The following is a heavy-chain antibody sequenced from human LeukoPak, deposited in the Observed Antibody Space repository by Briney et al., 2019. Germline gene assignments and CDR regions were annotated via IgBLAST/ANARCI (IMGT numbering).Heavy chain of an antibody. CDR1: GYYIASGYL. J-gene: IGHJ4*02. D-gene: IGHD1-26*01. Sequence: SETLSLTCTVSGYYIASGYLWGWIRQTPEKGLEWIATIYHSGRTYYNLSLKSRVTISMDTSRNQFSLKVTSVTAADTALYFCARGGPWELSHRDYFDYWGQGTLVTVSS. CDR2: IYHSGRT. CDR3: ARGGPWELSHRDYFDY. V-gene: IGHV4-38-2*02.